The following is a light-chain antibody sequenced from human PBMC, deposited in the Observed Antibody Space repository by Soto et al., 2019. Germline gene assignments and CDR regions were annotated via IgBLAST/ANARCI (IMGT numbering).Light chain of an antibody. V-gene: IGLV2-14*03. CDR1: TSDVGGYNY. J-gene: IGLJ1*01. CDR3: SSYTTSNTRQIV. Sequence: QSALTQPASVSGSPGQSITISCTGTTSDVGGYNYVSWYQHHPGKAPKLMIYDVSNRPSGVSNRFSGSKSGNTASRTISGLQHEDESDYYCSSYTTSNTRQIVFGTGTKLTVL. CDR2: DVS.